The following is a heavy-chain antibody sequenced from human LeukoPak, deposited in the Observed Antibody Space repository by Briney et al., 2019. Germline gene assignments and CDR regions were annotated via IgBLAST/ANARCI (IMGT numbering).Heavy chain of an antibody. Sequence: GGSLRLSCAASGFTFNNYGMHWVRQAPGKGLECVGVISSDGSKKYYAGSAKGRFTISRDNSRNTVFLEMNSLRGDDTAVYFCARDWGRGDSKYLDFWGQGILVTVSS. D-gene: IGHD4-17*01. J-gene: IGHJ4*02. CDR1: GFTFNNYG. CDR3: ARDWGRGDSKYLDF. CDR2: ISSDGSKK. V-gene: IGHV3-30*03.